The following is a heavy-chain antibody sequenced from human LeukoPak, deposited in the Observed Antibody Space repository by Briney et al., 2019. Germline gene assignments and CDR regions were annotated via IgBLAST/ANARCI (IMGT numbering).Heavy chain of an antibody. CDR2: I. Sequence: GGSLRLSCAASGFTFSSYTMHWVRQAPGKGLEWISSIKGRFTISRDNAKNSVFLQMNSLRAEDTAVYYCASDGGGPEAFDIWGQGTMVIVSS. V-gene: IGHV3-21*01. J-gene: IGHJ3*02. D-gene: IGHD3-16*01. CDR1: GFTFSSYT. CDR3: ASDGGGPEAFDI.